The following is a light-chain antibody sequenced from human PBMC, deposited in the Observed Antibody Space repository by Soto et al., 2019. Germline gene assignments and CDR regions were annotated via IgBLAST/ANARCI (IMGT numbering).Light chain of an antibody. V-gene: IGLV2-23*02. J-gene: IGLJ1*01. CDR3: CSYAGSSSSI. CDR1: SSDVGTYNL. CDR2: EVT. Sequence: QSALTQPASVSGSPGQSITISCSGTSSDVGTYNLVSWYQQYPGKAPRLMIYEVTKRPSGVSNRFSGSKSGNTASLTIFGLQPEDEADYYCCSYAGSSSSIFGTGTKLTVL.